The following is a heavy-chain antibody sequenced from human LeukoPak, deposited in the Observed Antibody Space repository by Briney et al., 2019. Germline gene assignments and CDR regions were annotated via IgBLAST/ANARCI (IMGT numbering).Heavy chain of an antibody. Sequence: SSETLSLTCTVSGGSISSYYWSWIRQPSGKGLEWIGYIYYSGSTNYNPSLKSRVTISVDTSKNQFSLKLSSVTAADTAVYYCARKIVGASDAFDIWGQGTMVTVSS. CDR3: ARKIVGASDAFDI. V-gene: IGHV4-59*01. D-gene: IGHD1-26*01. CDR2: IYYSGST. CDR1: GGSISSYY. J-gene: IGHJ3*02.